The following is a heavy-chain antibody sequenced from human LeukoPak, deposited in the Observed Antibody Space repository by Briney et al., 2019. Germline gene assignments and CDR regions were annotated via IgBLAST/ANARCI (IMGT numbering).Heavy chain of an antibody. CDR2: ISYDGSNK. V-gene: IGHV3-30-3*01. CDR3: AGPIFGVVMNPFDY. CDR1: GFTFSSYA. J-gene: IGHJ4*02. D-gene: IGHD3-3*01. Sequence: GGSLRLSCAASGFTFSSYAMHWVRQAPGKGLEWVAVISYDGSNKYYADSVKGRLTISRDNSKNTLYLQMNSLRAEDTAVYYCAGPIFGVVMNPFDYWGQGTLVTVSS.